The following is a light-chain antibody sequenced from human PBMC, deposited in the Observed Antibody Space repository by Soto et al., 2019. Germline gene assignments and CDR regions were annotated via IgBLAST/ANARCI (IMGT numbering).Light chain of an antibody. J-gene: IGKJ4*01. V-gene: IGKV3D-15*01. CDR2: DAS. CDR1: ESVASS. Sequence: IVLTQSPVTLSLSPGERATLSCRASESVASSLGWYQQKPGQPPRLLIYDASTRATGIPARFSGSGSGTEFTLTISYLRPEDSAVYFCQQYHDWVTFGGGTKVDIK. CDR3: QQYHDWVT.